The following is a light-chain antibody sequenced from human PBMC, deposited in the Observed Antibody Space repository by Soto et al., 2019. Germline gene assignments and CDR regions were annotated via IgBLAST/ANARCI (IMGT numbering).Light chain of an antibody. CDR3: QQYGSSPKT. Sequence: ATLSCRASQSVSSSYLAWYQQKPGQAPRLLIYGASSRATGIPDRFSGSGSGTDFTLTISRLEPEDFAVYYCQQYGSSPKTFGQGTKVDIK. CDR2: GAS. V-gene: IGKV3-20*01. J-gene: IGKJ1*01. CDR1: QSVSSSY.